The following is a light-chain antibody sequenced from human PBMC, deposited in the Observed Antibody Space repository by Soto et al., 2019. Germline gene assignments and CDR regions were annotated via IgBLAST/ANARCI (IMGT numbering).Light chain of an antibody. CDR2: EVS. V-gene: IGLV2-14*01. CDR3: SSYTSSSTLEGVV. Sequence: QSALTQPASVSRSPGQSITISCTGTSSDVGGYNYVSWYQQHPGKAPKLMIYEVSNRPSGVSNRFSGSKSGNTASLTISGLQAADEAEYYCSSYTSSSTLEGVVFGGGTKLTVL. CDR1: SSDVGGYNY. J-gene: IGLJ2*01.